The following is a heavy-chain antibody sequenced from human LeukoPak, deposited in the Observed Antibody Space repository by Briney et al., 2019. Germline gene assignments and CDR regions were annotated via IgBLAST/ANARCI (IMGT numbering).Heavy chain of an antibody. CDR1: GFSLSTSGMR. V-gene: IGHV2-70*04. CDR3: ARTKQHYDYVWGSYRYSAFFDY. D-gene: IGHD3-16*02. CDR2: IDLDDDK. Sequence: SGPTLVNPTQTLTLTCTFSGFSLSTSGMRVSWIRQPPGKALEWLARIDLDDDKFYSTSLKTRLTISKDTSKNQVVLTMTNMDPVDTATYYCARTKQHYDYVWGSYRYSAFFDYWGQGTLVTVSS. J-gene: IGHJ4*02.